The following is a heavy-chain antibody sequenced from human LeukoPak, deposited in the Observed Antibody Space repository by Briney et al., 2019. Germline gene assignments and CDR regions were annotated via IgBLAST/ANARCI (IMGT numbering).Heavy chain of an antibody. D-gene: IGHD5-24*01. V-gene: IGHV4-39*01. CDR1: GGSISSSSYY. Sequence: SETLSLTCTVSGGSISSSSYYWGWIRQPPGKGLEWIGSIYYSGSTYYNPSPKSRVTISVDTSKNQFSLKLSSVTAADTAVYYCASSRDGYNFPFDYWGQGTLVTVSS. CDR2: IYYSGST. CDR3: ASSRDGYNFPFDY. J-gene: IGHJ4*02.